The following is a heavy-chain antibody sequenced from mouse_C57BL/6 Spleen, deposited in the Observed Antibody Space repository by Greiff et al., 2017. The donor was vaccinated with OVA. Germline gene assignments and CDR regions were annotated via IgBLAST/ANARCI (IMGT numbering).Heavy chain of an antibody. CDR2: IYPGSGST. CDR3: ARKVPSYWYFDV. Sequence: VQLQQPGAELVKPGASVKMSCKASGYTFTSYWITWVKQRPGQGLEWIGDIYPGSGSTNYNEKFKSKATLTVDTSSSTAYMQLSSLTSEDSAVYYCARKVPSYWYFDVWGTGTTVTVSS. J-gene: IGHJ1*03. CDR1: GYTFTSYW. V-gene: IGHV1-55*01. D-gene: IGHD5-1*01.